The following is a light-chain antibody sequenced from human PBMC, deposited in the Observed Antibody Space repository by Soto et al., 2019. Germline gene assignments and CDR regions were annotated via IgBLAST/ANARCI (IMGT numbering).Light chain of an antibody. Sequence: QSALTQHRSMSGSPGQSVTISCTGTSSDVGGYNYVSWYQQHPGKAPKLMIYDVSKRPSGVPDRFSGSKSGNTASLTISGLQAEDEADYYCCSYAGSYTGVFGGGTQLTVL. CDR1: SSDVGGYNY. J-gene: IGLJ2*01. CDR2: DVS. V-gene: IGLV2-11*01. CDR3: CSYAGSYTGV.